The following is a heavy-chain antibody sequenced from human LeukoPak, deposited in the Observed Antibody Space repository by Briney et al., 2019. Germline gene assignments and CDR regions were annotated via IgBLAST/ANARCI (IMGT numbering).Heavy chain of an antibody. D-gene: IGHD3-10*01. CDR2: IKSKTDGGTT. J-gene: IGHJ3*01. V-gene: IGHV3-15*01. CDR1: GFTFSNAW. CDR3: TTHYYGSGSYYFKRVEV. Sequence: GGSLRLSCAASGFTFSNAWMSWVRQAPGKGLEWVGRIKSKTDGGTTDYAAPVKGRFTISRDDSKNTLYLQMNSLKTEDTAVYYCTTHYYGSGSYYFKRVEVWGQGAMVTVSS.